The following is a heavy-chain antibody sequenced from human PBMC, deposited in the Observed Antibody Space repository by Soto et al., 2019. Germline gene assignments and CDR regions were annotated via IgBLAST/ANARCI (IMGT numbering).Heavy chain of an antibody. J-gene: IGHJ5*02. CDR3: ARLLFSGGSWFDP. D-gene: IGHD3-16*01. Sequence: SETLSLTCTVSGGSINSGGYCWSWIRQHPGKGLDWIGCISYGGSTSYNPSLKSRVTISVDTSKNQFSLKLTSVTAADTAVYYCARLLFSGGSWFDPWGQGTLVTVS. CDR2: ISYGGST. V-gene: IGHV4-31*03. CDR1: GGSINSGGYC.